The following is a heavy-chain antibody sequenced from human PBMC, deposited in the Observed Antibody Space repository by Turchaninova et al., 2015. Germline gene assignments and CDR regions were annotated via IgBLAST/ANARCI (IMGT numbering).Heavy chain of an antibody. CDR3: ARTPNDALNI. CDR2: ITPYSGDT. Sequence: QVQLVQSGAEVNPPGASVTVSCKASGYTFTGYSIHWVRQAPGHGVEWMGWITPYSGDTTYAKNFQGRVTLTRDKSISTAYRDLSRRTSDDTDVYYLARTPNDALNIWGQGTMVTVSS. CDR1: GYTFTGYS. V-gene: IGHV1-2*02. J-gene: IGHJ3*02.